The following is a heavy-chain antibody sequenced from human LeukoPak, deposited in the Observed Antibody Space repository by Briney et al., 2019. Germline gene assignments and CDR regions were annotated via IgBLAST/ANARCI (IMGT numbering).Heavy chain of an antibody. J-gene: IGHJ4*02. CDR2: ISGSGGST. V-gene: IGHV3-23*01. CDR3: ASRGGYCSGGSCYQFDY. CDR1: GFTFSSYA. Sequence: GGSLRLSCAASGFTFSSYAVNWVRQAPGKGLEWVSAISGSGGSTYYADSVKGRCTTSRDNSKNTLYLQMNSLRAEDTAVYYCASRGGYCSGGSCYQFDYWGQGTLVTVSS. D-gene: IGHD2-15*01.